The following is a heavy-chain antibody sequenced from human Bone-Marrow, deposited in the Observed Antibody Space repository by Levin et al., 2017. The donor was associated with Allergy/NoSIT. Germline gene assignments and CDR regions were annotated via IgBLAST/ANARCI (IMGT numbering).Heavy chain of an antibody. CDR2: IYYSGST. CDR3: ARYYYDSSGYYYASDAFDI. J-gene: IGHJ3*02. V-gene: IGHV4-59*01. D-gene: IGHD3-22*01. Sequence: SQTLSLTCTVSGGSISSYYWSWIRQPPGKGLEWIGYIYYSGSTNYNPSLKSRVTISVDTSKNQFSLKLSSVTAADTAVYYCARYYYDSSGYYYASDAFDIWGQGTMVTVSS. CDR1: GGSISSYY.